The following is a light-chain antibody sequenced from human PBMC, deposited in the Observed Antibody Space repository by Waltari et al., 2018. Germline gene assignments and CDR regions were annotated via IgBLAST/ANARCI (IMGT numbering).Light chain of an antibody. Sequence: QSVLTQPPSVSGAPGQRVTISCTGSSSNIGAAYDVPWYQQLPGPAPKLLIYGNSNRPSGVPDRFSGSTSGTSASLAITGLQAEDEADYYCQSYDSSLSGSGVFGGGTKLTVL. V-gene: IGLV1-40*01. CDR2: GNS. CDR3: QSYDSSLSGSGV. J-gene: IGLJ3*02. CDR1: SSNIGAAYD.